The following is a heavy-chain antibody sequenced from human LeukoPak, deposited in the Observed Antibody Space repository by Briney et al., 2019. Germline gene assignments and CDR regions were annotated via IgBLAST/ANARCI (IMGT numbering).Heavy chain of an antibody. CDR1: GFSLSSNS. CDR3: AKDGSSSWLDPFDY. V-gene: IGHV3-30*02. D-gene: IGHD6-13*01. J-gene: IGHJ4*02. CDR2: IRYDGSNK. Sequence: GGSLRLACAASGFSLSSNSMNWFRQAPGKGLEWVAFIRYDGSNKYYADSVKGRFTISRDNSKNTLYLQMNSLRAEDTAVYYCAKDGSSSWLDPFDYWGQGTLVTVSS.